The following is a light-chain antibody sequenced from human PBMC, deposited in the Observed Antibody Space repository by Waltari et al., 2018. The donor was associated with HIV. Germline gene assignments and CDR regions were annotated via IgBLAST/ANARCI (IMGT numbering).Light chain of an antibody. J-gene: IGLJ3*02. Sequence: QSALTPSRSVSGSPGQSVTLSCTGPSSDVGGYKYVSWYQQHPGKVPKLMIYDVNKRPSGVPDRFSGSKSANTASLTISGLQAEDEADYYCCSYAGSYTWVFGGGTKLTVL. CDR1: SSDVGGYKY. V-gene: IGLV2-11*01. CDR2: DVN. CDR3: CSYAGSYTWV.